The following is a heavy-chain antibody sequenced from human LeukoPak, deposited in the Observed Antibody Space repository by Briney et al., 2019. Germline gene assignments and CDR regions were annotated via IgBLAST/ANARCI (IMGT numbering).Heavy chain of an antibody. CDR1: GGTFSSYA. CDR2: IIPILGIA. D-gene: IGHD2-21*01. Sequence: GASVTASCKASGGTFSSYAISWVRQAPGQGLEWMGRIIPILGIANYAQKFQGRVTMTRDTSTSTVYMELSSLRSEDTAVYYCASTPEGGDYLNYWGQGTLVTVSS. V-gene: IGHV1-69*04. CDR3: ASTPEGGDYLNY. J-gene: IGHJ4*02.